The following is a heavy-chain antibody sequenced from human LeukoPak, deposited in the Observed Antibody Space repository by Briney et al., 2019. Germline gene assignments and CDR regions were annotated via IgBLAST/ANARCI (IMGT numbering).Heavy chain of an antibody. V-gene: IGHV3-21*06. J-gene: IGHJ6*03. CDR2: ISTSSSYI. CDR3: ARGFGSSIPYSYYYYLDV. D-gene: IGHD6-6*01. Sequence: GGSLRLSCEASGFIFSRYSMNWVRQAPGKGLEWVSSISTSSSYIYYADSVKGRFTISRDNAKNSLYLQMNSLRAEDDTAVYYCARGFGSSIPYSYYYYLDVWGKGTTVTVSS. CDR1: GFIFSRYS.